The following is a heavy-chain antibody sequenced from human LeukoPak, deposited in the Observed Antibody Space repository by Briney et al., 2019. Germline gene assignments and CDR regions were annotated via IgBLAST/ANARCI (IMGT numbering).Heavy chain of an antibody. CDR2: INHSGST. Sequence: SETLSLTCAVYGGSFSGYYGSWIRQPPGKGLEWIGEINHSGSTNYNPSLKSRVTISVDTSKNQFSLKLSSVTAADTAVYYCARLGPNYDILTGYPMKHYYYYGMDVWGQGTTVTVSS. J-gene: IGHJ6*02. V-gene: IGHV4-34*01. CDR1: GGSFSGYY. D-gene: IGHD3-9*01. CDR3: ARLGPNYDILTGYPMKHYYYYGMDV.